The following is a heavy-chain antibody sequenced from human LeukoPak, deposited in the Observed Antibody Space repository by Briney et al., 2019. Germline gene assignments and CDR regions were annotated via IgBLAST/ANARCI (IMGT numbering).Heavy chain of an antibody. J-gene: IGHJ5*02. CDR3: KQKTAYEILTGYYWWFDP. Sequence: PSETLSLTCAVSGGSLLRGVYSGSWIRQPPGKGLEWSGYIYHSGSTYYTPSLTSRVTIPVDRSKNQFPLKLSSVTAADTAVFFFKQKTAYEILTGYYWWFDPWGQGTLVTVSS. V-gene: IGHV4-30-2*01. CDR1: GGSLLRGVYS. D-gene: IGHD3-9*01. CDR2: IYHSGST.